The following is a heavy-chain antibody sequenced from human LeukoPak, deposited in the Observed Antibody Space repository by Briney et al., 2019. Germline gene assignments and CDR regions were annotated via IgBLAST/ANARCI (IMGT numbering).Heavy chain of an antibody. D-gene: IGHD6-13*01. CDR1: GFTFSDYY. Sequence: GGSLRLSCAASGFTFSDYYMSWIRQAPGKGLERVSYISSSSSYTNYADSVKGRFTISRDNAKNSLYLQMNSLRAEDTAVYYCARDLGIAAAYFDYWGQGTLVTVSS. CDR2: ISSSSSYT. J-gene: IGHJ4*02. V-gene: IGHV3-11*06. CDR3: ARDLGIAAAYFDY.